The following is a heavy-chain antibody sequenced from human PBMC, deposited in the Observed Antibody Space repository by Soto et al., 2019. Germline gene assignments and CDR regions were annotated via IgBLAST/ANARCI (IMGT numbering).Heavy chain of an antibody. Sequence: ASVKVSCKASGYSFTTYAIHWVRQAPGQSLEWMGWINAGNGDTKFSQNFQGRVTINQDTSASTAYMELSSLTSEDTAVYYCAREKWGSGSRWLDPWGQGTLVTVSS. V-gene: IGHV1-3*01. CDR1: GYSFTTYA. D-gene: IGHD6-19*01. J-gene: IGHJ5*02. CDR3: AREKWGSGSRWLDP. CDR2: INAGNGDT.